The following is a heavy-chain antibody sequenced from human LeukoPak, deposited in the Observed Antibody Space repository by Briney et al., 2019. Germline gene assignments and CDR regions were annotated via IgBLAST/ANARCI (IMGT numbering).Heavy chain of an antibody. Sequence: ASVKVSCKASGYTFTSYYMHWVRQAPGQGLEWMGIISPSGGSTSYAQKFQGRVTMTRDTSTSTVYMELSSLRSEDTAVYYCARDEIAAAGRPYYGMDVWGQGTTVTVSS. CDR3: ARDEIAAAGRPYYGMDV. J-gene: IGHJ6*02. CDR1: GYTFTSYY. D-gene: IGHD6-13*01. V-gene: IGHV1-46*01. CDR2: ISPSGGST.